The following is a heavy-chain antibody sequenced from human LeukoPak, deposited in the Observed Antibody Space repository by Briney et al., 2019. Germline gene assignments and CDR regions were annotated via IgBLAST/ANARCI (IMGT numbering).Heavy chain of an antibody. V-gene: IGHV4-34*01. D-gene: IGHD3-10*01. CDR1: GGSFSGYY. CDR2: INHSGST. Sequence: PSGTLSLTCAVYGGSFSGYYWSWIRQPPGKGLEWIGEINHSGSTNYNPSLKSRVTISVDTSKNQFSLKLSSVTAADTAVYYCASGRGLWFDPWGQGTLVTVSS. CDR3: ASGRGLWFDP. J-gene: IGHJ5*02.